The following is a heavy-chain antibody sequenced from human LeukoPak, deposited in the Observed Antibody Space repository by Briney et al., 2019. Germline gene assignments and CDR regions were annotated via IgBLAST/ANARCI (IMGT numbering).Heavy chain of an antibody. CDR2: ISGSGGST. Sequence: PGGSLRLSCAASGFTFSSYGMSWVRQAPGKGLEWVSAISGSGGSTYYADSVKGRFTISRDNSKNTLYLQMNSLRAEDTAVYYCARDPIAVAGHFDYWGQGTLVTVSS. CDR3: ARDPIAVAGHFDY. D-gene: IGHD6-19*01. CDR1: GFTFSSYG. V-gene: IGHV3-23*01. J-gene: IGHJ4*02.